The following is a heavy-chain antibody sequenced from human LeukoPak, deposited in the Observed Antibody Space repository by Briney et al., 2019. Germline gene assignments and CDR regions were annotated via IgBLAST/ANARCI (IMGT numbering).Heavy chain of an antibody. V-gene: IGHV4-38-2*02. Sequence: PSETLSLTCTVSGYSISSGYYWGWIRQPPGKGLEWIGSIYHSGSTYYNPSLKSRVTISVDTSKNQFSLKLSSVTAADTAVYYCARRRLERSIAARPPQKAGAFDIWGQGTMVTVPS. CDR3: ARRRLERSIAARPPQKAGAFDI. CDR1: GYSISSGYY. D-gene: IGHD6-6*01. CDR2: IYHSGST. J-gene: IGHJ3*02.